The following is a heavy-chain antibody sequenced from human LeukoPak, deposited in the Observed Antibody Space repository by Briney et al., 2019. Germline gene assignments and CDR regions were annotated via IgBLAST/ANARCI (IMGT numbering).Heavy chain of an antibody. D-gene: IGHD5-18*01. J-gene: IGHJ4*02. CDR3: ASLSPWYSYGDHFDY. Sequence: PGGSLRLSCAASGFTFSSYAMSWVRQAPGKGLEWVSAISGSGGSTYYADSVKGRFTISRDNSKNTLYLQMNSLRAEDTAVYYCASLSPWYSYGDHFDYWGQGTLVTVSS. CDR2: ISGSGGST. V-gene: IGHV3-23*01. CDR1: GFTFSSYA.